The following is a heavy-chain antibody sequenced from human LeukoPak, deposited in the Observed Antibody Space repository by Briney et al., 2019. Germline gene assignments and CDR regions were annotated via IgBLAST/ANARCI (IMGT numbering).Heavy chain of an antibody. V-gene: IGHV1-69*01. D-gene: IGHD4-17*01. J-gene: IGHJ6*02. CDR3: ARGYGDYYYYYGMDV. CDR1: GGTFSSYA. CDR2: IIPIFGTA. Sequence: SVKVSCKASGGTFSSYAISWVRQAPGQGLEWMGGIIPIFGTANYAQKFQGRVTITADESTSTAYMELSSLRSEDTAVYYSARGYGDYYYYYGMDVWGQGTTVTVSS.